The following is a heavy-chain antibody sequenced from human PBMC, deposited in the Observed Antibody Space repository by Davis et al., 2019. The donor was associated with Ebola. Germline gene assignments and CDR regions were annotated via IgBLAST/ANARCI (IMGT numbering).Heavy chain of an antibody. CDR1: GITFSSYA. V-gene: IGHV3-23*01. J-gene: IGHJ6*04. CDR3: ARSGLSFGVVKYHYGMDV. Sequence: GESLKISCADSGITFSSYAMTWVRQAPGKGLEGVSAISGSGGTTYYAGSVKGRFTVSRDNSKKTMYLQMNSLRAEDTAVYYCARSGLSFGVVKYHYGMDVWGKGTTVTVSS. D-gene: IGHD3-3*01. CDR2: ISGSGGTT.